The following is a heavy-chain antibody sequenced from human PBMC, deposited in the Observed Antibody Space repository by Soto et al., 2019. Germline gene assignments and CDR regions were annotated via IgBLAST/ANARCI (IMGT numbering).Heavy chain of an antibody. CDR2: IDAGNGKT. Sequence: QVQLVQSGAEEKKPGASVKLSCKASGYTFSKFAMHWVRQAPGQRLEWMGWIDAGNGKTKYSQKFQGRVTITRDTSASTAYMELSSLRSEDTAIYYCARGIWHSGRYYFDYWGQGTLVTVSS. D-gene: IGHD1-26*01. J-gene: IGHJ4*02. V-gene: IGHV1-3*05. CDR3: ARGIWHSGRYYFDY. CDR1: GYTFSKFA.